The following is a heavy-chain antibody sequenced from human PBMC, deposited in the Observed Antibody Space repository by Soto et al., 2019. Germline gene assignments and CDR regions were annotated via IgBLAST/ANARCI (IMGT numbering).Heavy chain of an antibody. J-gene: IGHJ6*02. CDR3: AREDDGGDRNYYGLDV. V-gene: IGHV4-30-4*08. Sequence: QVQLQQSGPGLVKPSQTLSLTCTVSGGSISYEYYHWTWIRQSPGKGLEWIGYIHYSGSIIYNPSLKSRVTISVDTSKNQFSLQLSSVTAADTAVYCCAREDDGGDRNYYGLDVWGQGTTVTVSS. CDR2: IHYSGSI. D-gene: IGHD2-21*02. CDR1: GGSISYEYYH.